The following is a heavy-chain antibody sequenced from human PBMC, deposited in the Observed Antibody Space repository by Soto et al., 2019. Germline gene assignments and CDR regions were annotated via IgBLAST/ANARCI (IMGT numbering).Heavy chain of an antibody. V-gene: IGHV4-39*01. CDR1: GGSISSSSNY. Sequence: SETLSLTCIVSGGSISSSSNYWGWIRQPPRKGLEWIGSRYYSGTTYYNPSLKSRVTISVDTSRTQLSLKLSSVTAADTAVYYCARSGDYYDSSGYYNDAFDIWGQGTMVTVSS. CDR2: RYYSGTT. CDR3: ARSGDYYDSSGYYNDAFDI. D-gene: IGHD3-22*01. J-gene: IGHJ3*02.